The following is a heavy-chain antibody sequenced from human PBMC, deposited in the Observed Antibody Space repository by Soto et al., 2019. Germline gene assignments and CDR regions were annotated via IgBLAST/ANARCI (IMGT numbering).Heavy chain of an antibody. CDR2: INPNSGGT. Sequence: AASVKVSCKASGYTFTGYYMHWVRQAPGQGLEWMGWINPNSGGTNYAQKFQGWVTMTRDTSISTAYMELSRLRSDDTAVYYCARGRDYYGSGSPYFDYWGQGTLVTVSS. D-gene: IGHD3-10*01. J-gene: IGHJ4*02. CDR1: GYTFTGYY. V-gene: IGHV1-2*04. CDR3: ARGRDYYGSGSPYFDY.